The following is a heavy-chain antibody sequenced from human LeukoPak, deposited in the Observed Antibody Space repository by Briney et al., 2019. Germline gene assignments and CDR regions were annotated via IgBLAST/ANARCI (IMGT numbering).Heavy chain of an antibody. V-gene: IGHV4-39*01. CDR1: GDSISSSSYY. J-gene: IGHJ4*02. Sequence: SETLSLTCTVSGDSISSSSYYWGRVRQPPGRGVVRIGSIYYSGSTYYNPSLKSRVTISVDTSKNQFSLKLSSVTAADTAVYYCARHPFNGFYYFDYWGQGTLVTVSS. D-gene: IGHD2-8*01. CDR3: ARHPFNGFYYFDY. CDR2: IYYSGST.